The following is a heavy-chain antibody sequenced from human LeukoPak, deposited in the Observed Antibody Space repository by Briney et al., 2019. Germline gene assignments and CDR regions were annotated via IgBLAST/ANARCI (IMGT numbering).Heavy chain of an antibody. Sequence: GGSLRLSCVASRFTFSTYEMSWVRQAPGKGLEWVAYISSAGTTEKYADSVKGRFTISRDNAKNSLFLQMYSLRVEDTAVYYCARGEQLNYFAYWGQGALVTVSS. V-gene: IGHV3-48*03. CDR1: RFTFSTYE. CDR3: ARGEQLNYFAY. CDR2: ISSAGTTE. J-gene: IGHJ4*02. D-gene: IGHD1-26*01.